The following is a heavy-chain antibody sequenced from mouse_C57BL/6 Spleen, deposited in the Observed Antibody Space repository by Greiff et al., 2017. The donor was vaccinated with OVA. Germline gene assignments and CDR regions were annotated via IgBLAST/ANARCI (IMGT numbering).Heavy chain of an antibody. CDR3: ARITTVVATDAMDY. J-gene: IGHJ4*01. CDR1: GFTFSSYG. Sequence: EVKLQESGGDLVKPGGSLKLSCAASGFTFSSYGMSWVRQTPDKRLEWVATISSGGSYTYYPDSVKGRFTISRDNAKNTLYLQMSSLKSEDTAMYYCARITTVVATDAMDYWGQGTSVTVSS. V-gene: IGHV5-6*02. CDR2: ISSGGSYT. D-gene: IGHD1-1*01.